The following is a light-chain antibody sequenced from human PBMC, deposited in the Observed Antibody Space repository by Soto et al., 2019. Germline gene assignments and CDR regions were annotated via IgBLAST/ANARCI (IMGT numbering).Light chain of an antibody. CDR1: QSVSNNY. V-gene: IGKV3-20*01. J-gene: IGKJ3*01. CDR2: GAS. Sequence: EIVLTQSPGTLSLSPGERATLSCRASQSVSNNYLAWYQQKPGQAPRLLIYGASSRATGIPERFTGGGSGTDFTLTISRLEPEDFAVYYCQQYGSLPFTFGPGTKVDIK. CDR3: QQYGSLPFT.